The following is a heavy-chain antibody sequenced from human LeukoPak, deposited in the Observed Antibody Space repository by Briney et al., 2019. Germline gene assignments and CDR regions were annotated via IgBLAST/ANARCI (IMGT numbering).Heavy chain of an antibody. Sequence: GGSLRLSCAASGFTFSDHYMGWVRQAPGKGLEWVGRTRNKANSYTTEYAASVKGRFTISRDDSKNSLYLQMNSLKTEDTAVYYCAREWLSPAYYFDYWGQGTLVTVSS. CDR3: AREWLSPAYYFDY. V-gene: IGHV3-72*01. J-gene: IGHJ4*02. D-gene: IGHD3-22*01. CDR1: GFTFSDHY. CDR2: TRNKANSYTT.